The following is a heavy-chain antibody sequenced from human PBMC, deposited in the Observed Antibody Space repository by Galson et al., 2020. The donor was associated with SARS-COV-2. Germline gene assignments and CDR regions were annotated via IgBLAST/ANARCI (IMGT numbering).Heavy chain of an antibody. CDR2: ISGSGGRT. J-gene: IGHJ4*02. Sequence: GGSLRLSCAASEFTFSSYAMSWVRQAPGKGLEWDSAISGSGGRTYYADSLKGRFTISRDNSKNTLYLQMNSLRAEDTAVYYCAKVGSGGSVGYWGQGTLVTVSS. D-gene: IGHD2-15*01. CDR3: AKVGSGGSVGY. CDR1: EFTFSSYA. V-gene: IGHV3-23*01.